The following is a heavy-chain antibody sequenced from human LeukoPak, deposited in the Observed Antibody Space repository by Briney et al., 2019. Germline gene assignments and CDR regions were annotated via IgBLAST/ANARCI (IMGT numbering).Heavy chain of an antibody. V-gene: IGHV4-39*01. CDR1: GGSISSSSYN. D-gene: IGHD6-6*01. Sequence: SETLSLTCTVSGGSISSSSYNWGWIRQPPGKGLEWIGSIYYSGSTYYNPSLKSRVTISVDTSKNQFSLKLSSVTAADTAVYYCARPSTKYSSSSGYFQHWGQGALVTVSS. CDR2: IYYSGST. J-gene: IGHJ1*01. CDR3: ARPSTKYSSSSGYFQH.